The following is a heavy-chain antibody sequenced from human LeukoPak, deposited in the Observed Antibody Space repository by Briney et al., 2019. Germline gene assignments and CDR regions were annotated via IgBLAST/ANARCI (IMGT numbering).Heavy chain of an antibody. D-gene: IGHD6-6*01. CDR2: ISSSSSTI. V-gene: IGHV3-48*02. CDR1: GFTFSSYS. CDR3: ARDQKYSSSSPTFYYMDV. J-gene: IGHJ6*03. Sequence: GGSLRLSCAASGFTFSSYSMNWVRQAPGKGLEWVSYISSSSSTIYYADPVKGRFTISRDNAKNSLYLQMNSLRDEDTAVYYCARDQKYSSSSPTFYYMDVWGKGTTVTVSS.